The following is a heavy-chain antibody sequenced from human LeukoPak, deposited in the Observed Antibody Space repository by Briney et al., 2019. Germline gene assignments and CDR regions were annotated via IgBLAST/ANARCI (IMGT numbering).Heavy chain of an antibody. CDR1: GYSFTSYW. Sequence: GGSLKISLKGSGYSFTSYWIGWVRPVPGKGLEWMGIIYPGDSDTRYSPSFQGQVTISADKSISTAYLQWSSLKASDTAMYYCARLWPGSSGWYRGDYWGQGTLVTVSS. V-gene: IGHV5-51*01. CDR3: ARLWPGSSGWYRGDY. D-gene: IGHD6-19*01. J-gene: IGHJ4*02. CDR2: IYPGDSDT.